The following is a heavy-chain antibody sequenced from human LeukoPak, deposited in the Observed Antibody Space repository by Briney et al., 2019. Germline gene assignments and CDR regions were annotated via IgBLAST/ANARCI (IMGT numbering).Heavy chain of an antibody. V-gene: IGHV1-69*05. CDR2: IIPIFGTA. CDR1: GGTFSSYA. D-gene: IGHD6-13*01. Sequence: SVKVSCKASGGTFSSYAISWVRQAPGQGLEWMGGIIPIFGTANYAQKFQGRVTITTDESTSTAYMELSSLRSEDTAVYYCARRIAAAGGNWFDPWGQGTLVTVSS. CDR3: ARRIAAAGGNWFDP. J-gene: IGHJ5*02.